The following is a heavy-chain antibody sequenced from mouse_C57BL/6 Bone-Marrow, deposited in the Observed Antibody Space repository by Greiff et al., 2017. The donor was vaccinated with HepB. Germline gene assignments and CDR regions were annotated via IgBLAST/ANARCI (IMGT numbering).Heavy chain of an antibody. CDR3: ARDFNYYGSSYP. V-gene: IGHV1-26*01. CDR2: INPNNGGT. CDR1: GYTFTDYY. D-gene: IGHD1-1*01. Sequence: EVQLQQSGPELVKPGASVKISCKASGYTFTDYYMNWVKQSHGKSLEWIGDINPNNGGTSYNQKFKGKATLTVDKSSSTAYMELRSLTSEDSAVYYCARDFNYYGSSYPWGQGTTLTVSS. J-gene: IGHJ2*01.